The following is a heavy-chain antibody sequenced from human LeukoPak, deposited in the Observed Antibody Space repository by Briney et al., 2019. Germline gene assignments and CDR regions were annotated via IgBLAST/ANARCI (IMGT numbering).Heavy chain of an antibody. CDR2: IYYSGST. V-gene: IGHV4-39*01. Sequence: MPSETLSLTCTVSGGSISSSSYYWGWIRQPPGKGLEWIGTIYYSGSTYYNPSLKSRVTISVDTSKNQFFLKLSSVTAADTAVYYCARRVVDTAMDNLDYWGQGTLVTVSS. J-gene: IGHJ4*02. D-gene: IGHD5-18*01. CDR1: GGSISSSSYY. CDR3: ARRVVDTAMDNLDY.